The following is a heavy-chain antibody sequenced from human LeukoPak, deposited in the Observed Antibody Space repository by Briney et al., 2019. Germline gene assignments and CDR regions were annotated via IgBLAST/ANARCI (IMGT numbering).Heavy chain of an antibody. CDR1: GGSISSGSYY. CDR3: ARVICSGGSCRFDY. J-gene: IGHJ4*02. V-gene: IGHV4-61*02. CDR2: IYSSGST. D-gene: IGHD2-15*01. Sequence: SETLSLTCTVSGGSISSGSYYWSWIRQPAGKGLEWIGRIYSSGSTNYNPSLKSRVTISVDTSKNQFSLKLSSVTAADTAVYYCARVICSGGSCRFDYRGQGTLVTVSS.